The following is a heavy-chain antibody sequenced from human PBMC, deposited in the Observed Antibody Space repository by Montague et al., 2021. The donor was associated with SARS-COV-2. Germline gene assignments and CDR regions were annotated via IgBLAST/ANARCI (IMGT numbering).Heavy chain of an antibody. CDR3: ARDLVDY. CDR1: GGSISSYY. V-gene: IGHV4-59*13. Sequence: SETLSLTCTVSGGSISSYYWSWIRQPPGKGLEWIGYIYYSGSTNYNPSPKSRVTISVDTSKNQFSLKLSYVTAADTAVYYCARDLVDYWGQGTLVTVSS. CDR2: IYYSGST. J-gene: IGHJ4*02. D-gene: IGHD1-26*01.